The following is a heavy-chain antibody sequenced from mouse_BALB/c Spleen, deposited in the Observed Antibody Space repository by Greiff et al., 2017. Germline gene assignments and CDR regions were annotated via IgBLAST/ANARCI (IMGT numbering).Heavy chain of an antibody. CDR2: ISNGGGST. V-gene: IGHV5-12-2*01. J-gene: IGHJ2*01. CDR1: GFTFSSYT. Sequence: DVKLEESGGGLVQPGGSLKLSCAASGFTFSSYTMSWVRQTPEKRLEWVAYISNGGGSTYYPDTVKGRFTISRDNAKNTLYLQMSSLKSEDTAMYYCARDDYDDAFDYWGQGTTRTVSS. D-gene: IGHD2-4*01. CDR3: ARDDYDDAFDY.